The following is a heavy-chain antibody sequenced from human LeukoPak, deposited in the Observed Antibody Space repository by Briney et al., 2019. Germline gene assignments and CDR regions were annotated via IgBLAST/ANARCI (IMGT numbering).Heavy chain of an antibody. CDR2: ISYDGSNK. CDR1: GFTFSSYA. Sequence: GGSLRLSCAASGFTFSSYAMHWVRQAPGKGLEWVAVISYDGSNKYYADSVKGRFTISRDNSKSTLYLQMNSLRAEDSALYYCARGGRGSAAVVAPRSFDIWGQGTMVTVSS. CDR3: ARGGRGSAAVVAPRSFDI. V-gene: IGHV3-30*14. D-gene: IGHD3-22*01. J-gene: IGHJ3*02.